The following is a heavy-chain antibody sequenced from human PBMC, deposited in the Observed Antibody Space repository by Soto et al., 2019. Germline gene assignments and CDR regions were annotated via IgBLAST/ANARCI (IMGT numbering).Heavy chain of an antibody. CDR1: GFTFSSYS. CDR3: ARGQSYAPADAFDI. CDR2: ISSSSSYI. Sequence: GGSLRLSCAASGFTFSSYSMNWVRQAPGKGLEWVSSISSSSSYIYYADSVKGRFTISRDNAKNSLYLQMNSLRAEDTAVYYCARGQSYAPADAFDIWGQGTMATVS. V-gene: IGHV3-21*01. D-gene: IGHD3-16*01. J-gene: IGHJ3*02.